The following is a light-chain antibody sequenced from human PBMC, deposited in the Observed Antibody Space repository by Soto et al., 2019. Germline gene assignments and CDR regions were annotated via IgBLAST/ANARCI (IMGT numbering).Light chain of an antibody. CDR3: MQARQTPNT. CDR2: LXS. Sequence: DIVITQSPLSLPVASXESADIFCPSSESLRQSNVXXYLXXXLQXXGXPPKXXXPLXSNLASGGPDRLSGSGSVTDFTLNISRVEAKDFGVYFCMQARQTPNTFGQGTRLEIK. V-gene: IGKV2-28*01. CDR1: ESLRQSNVXXY. J-gene: IGKJ5*01.